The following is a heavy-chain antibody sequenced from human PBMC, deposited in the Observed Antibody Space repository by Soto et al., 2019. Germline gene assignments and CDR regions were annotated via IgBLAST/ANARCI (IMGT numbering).Heavy chain of an antibody. CDR1: GFTVSSNY. D-gene: IGHD3-10*01. V-gene: IGHV3-53*02. Sequence: EVQLVETGGGLIQPGGSLRLSCAASGFTVSSNYMSWVRQAPGKGLEWVSVIYSGGSTYYADSVKGRFTISRDNSKNTLYLQRTSLRAEDTAVYYCARDLCYGSGRQYYYYGMDVWGQGTTVTVSS. CDR3: ARDLCYGSGRQYYYYGMDV. J-gene: IGHJ6*02. CDR2: IYSGGST.